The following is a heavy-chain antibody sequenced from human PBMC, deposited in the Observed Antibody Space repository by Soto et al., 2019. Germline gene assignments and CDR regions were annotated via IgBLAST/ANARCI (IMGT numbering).Heavy chain of an antibody. V-gene: IGHV4-59*01. J-gene: IGHJ4*02. CDR3: VRGEYTYGPFFY. CDR1: GGSISSYY. D-gene: IGHD5-18*01. CDR2: IYYSGST. Sequence: PSETLSLTCTVSGGSISSYYWSWIRQPPGKGLEWIGYIYYSGSTNYNPSLKSRVTMSVDTSKNQFSLKLKSVTAADTAVYYCVRGEYTYGPFFYWGQGALVTVSS.